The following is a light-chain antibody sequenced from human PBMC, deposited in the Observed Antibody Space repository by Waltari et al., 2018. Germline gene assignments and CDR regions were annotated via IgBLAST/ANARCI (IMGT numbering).Light chain of an antibody. J-gene: IGKJ5*01. Sequence: DIQMTQSTSSLSASVGDRVTITCRASQGISNFLAWYQQKPGKVPKLLIYAASTLQAGVPSRFSGSGSGTNFTLTISSLQPEYVATYYCQKYNSAPSTFGQGTRLEIK. V-gene: IGKV1-27*01. CDR1: QGISNF. CDR3: QKYNSAPST. CDR2: AAS.